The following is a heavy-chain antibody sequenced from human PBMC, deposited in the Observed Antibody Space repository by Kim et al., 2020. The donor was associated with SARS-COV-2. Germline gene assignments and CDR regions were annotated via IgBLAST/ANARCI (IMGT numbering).Heavy chain of an antibody. V-gene: IGHV3-11*05. CDR2: ISSSSTYA. D-gene: IGHD6-19*01. Sequence: GGSLRLSCAASGFTFSDYYMSWIRQAPGEGLEWVSYISSSSTYANYADSVKGRFTISRDNTKNSLYLQMNRLRADDTAVYYCARGRRAVAGTVDASDIWGQGTMVTVSS. J-gene: IGHJ3*02. CDR3: ARGRRAVAGTVDASDI. CDR1: GFTFSDYY.